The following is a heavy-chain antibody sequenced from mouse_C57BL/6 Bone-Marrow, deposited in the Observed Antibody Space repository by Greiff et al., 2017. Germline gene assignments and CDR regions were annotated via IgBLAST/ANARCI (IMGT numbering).Heavy chain of an antibody. Sequence: VQLQQSGPGLVKPGASVKISCKASGYTFTDYYMNWVKQSHGKSLEWIGDINPNNGGTSYNQKFKGKATLTVDKSSSTAYMELRSLTSEDSAVYYCAMYYYGSSPAWFADWGQGTLVTVSA. CDR1: GYTFTDYY. J-gene: IGHJ3*01. D-gene: IGHD1-1*01. CDR3: AMYYYGSSPAWFAD. CDR2: INPNNGGT. V-gene: IGHV1-26*01.